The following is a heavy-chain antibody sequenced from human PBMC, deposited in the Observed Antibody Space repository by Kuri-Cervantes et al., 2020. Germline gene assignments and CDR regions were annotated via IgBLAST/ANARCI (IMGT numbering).Heavy chain of an antibody. J-gene: IGHJ4*02. D-gene: IGHD6-19*01. V-gene: IGHV3-21*01. CDR1: GFTFSSHS. Sequence: GGSLRLSCAASGFTFSSHSINWVRQAPGKGLEWVSSISSSSYYIYYADSVKGRFTISRDNAKNSLYLQMNSLRAEDTAIYYCARGYSSGSPYWGQGTLVTVSS. CDR2: ISSSSYYI. CDR3: ARGYSSGSPY.